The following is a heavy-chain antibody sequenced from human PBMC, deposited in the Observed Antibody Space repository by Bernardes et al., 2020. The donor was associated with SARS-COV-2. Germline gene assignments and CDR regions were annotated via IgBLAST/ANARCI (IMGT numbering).Heavy chain of an antibody. CDR3: ARGRDYGGNRRNYYYYGMDV. D-gene: IGHD4-17*01. V-gene: IGHV5-51*01. CDR1: GYSFTSYW. CDR2: IYPGDSDT. J-gene: IGHJ6*02. Sequence: SLTISCKGSGYSFTSYWIGWVRQMPGTGLEWMGIIYPGDSDTRYSPSFQGQVTISADKSISTAYLQWSSLKASDTAMYYCARGRDYGGNRRNYYYYGMDVWGQGTTVTVSS.